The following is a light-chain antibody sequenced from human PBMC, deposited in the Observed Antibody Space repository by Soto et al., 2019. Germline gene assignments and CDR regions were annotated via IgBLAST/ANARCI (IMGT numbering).Light chain of an antibody. CDR3: QQYNNWPPDRT. CDR1: QSVGSN. CDR2: GAS. Sequence: EIVMTQSPATLSVSPGERATLSCRASQSVGSNLAWYQLKPGQAPRPLIYGASTRATGIPARFSGSGSGTDFTLTISSLQSEDFAIYFCQQYNNWPPDRTFGQGTKVEIK. V-gene: IGKV3-15*01. J-gene: IGKJ1*01.